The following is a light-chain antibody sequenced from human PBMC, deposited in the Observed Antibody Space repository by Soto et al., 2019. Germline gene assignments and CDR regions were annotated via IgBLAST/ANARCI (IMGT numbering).Light chain of an antibody. J-gene: IGLJ1*01. CDR1: SGDIGSYNR. Sequence: QSVLTQPASVSGSPGQSITISCTGTSGDIGSYNRVSWYQQHPGKAPKLMIYEVTKRPSGVPARFSGSKSGNTASLTVSGLQAEDEADYYCSSYAGSNIHYVFGTGTKLTVL. CDR2: EVT. V-gene: IGLV2-8*01. CDR3: SSYAGSNIHYV.